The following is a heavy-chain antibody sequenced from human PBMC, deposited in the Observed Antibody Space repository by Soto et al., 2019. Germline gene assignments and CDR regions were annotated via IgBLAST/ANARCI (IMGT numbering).Heavy chain of an antibody. D-gene: IGHD6-6*01. Sequence: QVQLVQSGAEVKKPGSSVKVSCKASGGTFSSYAISWVRQAPGQGLEWMGGIIPIFGTANYAQKFQGRVTITADESTSTAYMELSRLRSEDTAVYYCAREKGIAARHYYYYGMDVWGQGTTVTVSS. CDR1: GGTFSSYA. CDR2: IIPIFGTA. J-gene: IGHJ6*02. V-gene: IGHV1-69*12. CDR3: AREKGIAARHYYYYGMDV.